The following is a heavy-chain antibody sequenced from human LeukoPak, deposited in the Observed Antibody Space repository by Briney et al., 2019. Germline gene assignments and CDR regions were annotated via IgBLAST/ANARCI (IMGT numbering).Heavy chain of an antibody. J-gene: IGHJ4*02. Sequence: ASAKVSCKASGYTFTGYYFHWVRQAPPQGLEWMGWINPNSGGTNYAQKFQGRVTMTRDTSISTAYMELSRLRSDDTAGYYCARDGVAVAGTVTSDYWGQGTLVTVSS. V-gene: IGHV1-2*02. CDR3: ARDGVAVAGTVTSDY. D-gene: IGHD6-19*01. CDR2: INPNSGGT. CDR1: GYTFTGYY.